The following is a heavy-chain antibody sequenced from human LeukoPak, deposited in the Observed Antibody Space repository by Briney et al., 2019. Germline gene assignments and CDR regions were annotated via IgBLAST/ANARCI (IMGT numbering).Heavy chain of an antibody. CDR2: ISSGSSAI. CDR3: ARGHTAVTRHFDF. J-gene: IGHJ4*02. V-gene: IGHV3-21*01. CDR1: GFTFSSHG. D-gene: IGHD4-17*01. Sequence: GGSLRLSCAASGFTFSSHGMNWVRQAPGKGLEWVSIISSGSSAIFSADALKGRFTISRDDAKNLLYLDMNSLRAEDTAVYYCARGHTAVTRHFDFWGQGTLVTVSS.